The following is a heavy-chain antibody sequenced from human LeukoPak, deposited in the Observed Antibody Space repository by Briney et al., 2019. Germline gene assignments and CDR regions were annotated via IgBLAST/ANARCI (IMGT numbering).Heavy chain of an antibody. D-gene: IGHD3-10*01. CDR2: IYSSGIT. CDR3: ARDRFGRTTHFDY. CDR1: GGSISDYY. J-gene: IGHJ4*02. Sequence: SETLSLTCTVSGGSISDYYWNWIRQPAGRGLEWIGRIYSSGITNYNPSLKSRVTLSMDTFKNQFSLKLTSVTAADTAVYYCARDRFGRTTHFDYWGQGILVTVSS. V-gene: IGHV4-4*07.